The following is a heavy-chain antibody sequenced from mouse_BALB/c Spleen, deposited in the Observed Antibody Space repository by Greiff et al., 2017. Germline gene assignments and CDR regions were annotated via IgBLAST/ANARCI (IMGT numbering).Heavy chain of an antibody. CDR2: ISYSGST. J-gene: IGHJ4*01. CDR3: ALITGFYAMDY. CDR1: GYSITSDYA. D-gene: IGHD2-4*01. Sequence: DVKLVESGPGLVKPSQSLSLTCTVTGYSITSDYAWNWIRQFPGNKLEWMGYISYSGSTSYNPSLKSRISITRDTSKNQFFLQLNSVTTEDTATYYCALITGFYAMDYWGQGTSVTVSS. V-gene: IGHV3-2*02.